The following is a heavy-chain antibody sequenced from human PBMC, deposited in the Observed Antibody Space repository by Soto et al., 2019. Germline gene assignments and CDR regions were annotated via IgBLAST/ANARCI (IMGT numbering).Heavy chain of an antibody. CDR1: GFTFSSYG. Sequence: GGSLRLSCAASGFTFSSYGMHWVRQAPGKGLEWVAVISYDGSNKYYADSVKGRFTISRDNSKNTLYLQMNSLRAEDTAVYYCAKALSSQWLSDYGMDVWGQGTTVTVSS. CDR2: ISYDGSNK. V-gene: IGHV3-30*18. CDR3: AKALSSQWLSDYGMDV. J-gene: IGHJ6*02. D-gene: IGHD3-22*01.